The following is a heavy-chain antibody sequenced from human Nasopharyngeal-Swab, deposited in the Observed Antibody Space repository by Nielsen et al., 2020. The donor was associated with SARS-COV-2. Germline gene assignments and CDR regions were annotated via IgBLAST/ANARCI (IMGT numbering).Heavy chain of an antibody. J-gene: IGHJ6*03. V-gene: IGHV1-8*02. CDR2: MNPNSGNT. CDR1: GYTFTSYG. CDR3: ARGHQYQLLFHYYYYMDV. D-gene: IGHD2-2*01. Sequence: ASVKVSCKASGYTFTSYGISWVRQATGQGLVWMGWMNPNSGNTGYAQKFQGRVTMTRNTSISTAYMELSSLRSEDTAVYYCARGHQYQLLFHYYYYMDVWGKGTTVTVSS.